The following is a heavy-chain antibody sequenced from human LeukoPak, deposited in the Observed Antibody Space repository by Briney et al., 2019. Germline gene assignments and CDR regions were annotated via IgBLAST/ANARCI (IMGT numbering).Heavy chain of an antibody. J-gene: IGHJ4*02. V-gene: IGHV4-61*09. Sequence: PSETLSLTCTVSGGSISSGSYCWSWIRQPAGKGLEWIGHIYTSGSTNYNPSLKSRATISVDTSKNQFSLKLNSVTAADTAVYYCARRAGGYSHPYDYWGQGVLVTVSS. CDR2: IYTSGST. D-gene: IGHD4-23*01. CDR1: GGSISSGSYC. CDR3: ARRAGGYSHPYDY.